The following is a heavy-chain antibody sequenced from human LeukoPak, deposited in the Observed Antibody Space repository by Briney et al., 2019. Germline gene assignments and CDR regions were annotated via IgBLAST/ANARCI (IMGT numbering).Heavy chain of an antibody. J-gene: IGHJ3*02. D-gene: IGHD3-16*02. V-gene: IGHV4-59*08. CDR1: GDSISNYY. Sequence: SETLSLTCAVSGDSISNYYGRWIGQPAGKGLEWIAYISYSGITNYNPSIKSRVTISLATSKNHFSLKMRSVLAADTAVYYCARGLYPDDAFDIWGQGTMVTVSS. CDR2: ISYSGIT. CDR3: ARGLYPDDAFDI.